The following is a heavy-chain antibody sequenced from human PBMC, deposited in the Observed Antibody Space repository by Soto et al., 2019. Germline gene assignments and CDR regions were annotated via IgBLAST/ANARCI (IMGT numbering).Heavy chain of an antibody. Sequence: GGSLRLSCAASGFTFSSYSMNWVRQAPGKGLEWVSYISSSSSTIYYADSVKGRFTISRDNSKNTVYLQMNSLRAEDTAVYYCARGPLEPRLDVWGQRTPVTGSS. J-gene: IGHJ4*02. CDR3: ARGPLEPRLDV. CDR2: ISSSSSTI. CDR1: GFTFSSYS. V-gene: IGHV3-48*04. D-gene: IGHD1-1*01.